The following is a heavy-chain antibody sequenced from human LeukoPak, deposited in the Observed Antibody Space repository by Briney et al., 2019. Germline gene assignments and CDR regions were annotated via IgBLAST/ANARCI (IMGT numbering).Heavy chain of an antibody. Sequence: ASVKVSCKASGGTFSSYAISWVRQAPGQGLEWMGRIIPILGIANYAQKFQGRVTITADKSTSTAYMELRSLRSDDTAVYYCARTVLLWFGDNWFDPWGQGTLVTVSS. V-gene: IGHV1-69*04. J-gene: IGHJ5*02. CDR2: IIPILGIA. CDR1: GGTFSSYA. CDR3: ARTVLLWFGDNWFDP. D-gene: IGHD3-10*01.